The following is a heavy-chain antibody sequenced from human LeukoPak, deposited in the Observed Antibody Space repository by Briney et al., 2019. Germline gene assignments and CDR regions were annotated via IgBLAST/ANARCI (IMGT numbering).Heavy chain of an antibody. CDR2: ISWNSGSI. Sequence: GRSLRLSCAASGFTFDDYAMHWVRQAPGEGLEWVSGISWNSGSIGYADSVKGRFTISRDNAKNSLYLQMNSLRAEDTALYYCAKGGGDYGGMDVRGQGTTVTVSS. D-gene: IGHD4/OR15-4a*01. CDR3: AKGGGDYGGMDV. CDR1: GFTFDDYA. V-gene: IGHV3-9*01. J-gene: IGHJ6*02.